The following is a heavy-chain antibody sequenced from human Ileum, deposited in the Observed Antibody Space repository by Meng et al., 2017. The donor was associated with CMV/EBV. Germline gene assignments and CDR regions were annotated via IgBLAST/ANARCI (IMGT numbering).Heavy chain of an antibody. CDR2: IHPSGST. J-gene: IGHJ4*02. V-gene: IGHV4-4*07. D-gene: IGHD3-10*01. CDR1: GGSVSDYY. CDR3: GRAGARGVPADY. Sequence: HVQVQESGPILVKPSETPSLTCTVSGGSVSDYYWTWIRQPAGKGLEWIGRIHPSGSTDDNYSLKSRATMSLDTSKNQLSLKLTSVTAADTAIYYCGRAGARGVPADYWGQGTLVTVSS.